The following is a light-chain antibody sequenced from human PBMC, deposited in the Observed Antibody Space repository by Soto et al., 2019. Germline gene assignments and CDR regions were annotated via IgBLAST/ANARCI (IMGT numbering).Light chain of an antibody. CDR2: ATS. J-gene: IGKJ1*01. V-gene: IGKV3-20*01. CDR3: QQYSDWPLT. Sequence: DSVLTQSTDSLSVSQGKSVPLSGRASRLIGHNYLAWYQQKPGHAPSLLIYATSTRATGIPDRFSGSGSVTDFTLTISRLEPEDFAAYYCQQYSDWPLTFGQGTKVDIK. CDR1: RLIGHNY.